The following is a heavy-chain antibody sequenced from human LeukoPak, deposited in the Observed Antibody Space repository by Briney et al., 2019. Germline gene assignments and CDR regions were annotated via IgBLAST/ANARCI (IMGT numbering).Heavy chain of an antibody. V-gene: IGHV1-3*01. J-gene: IGHJ4*02. CDR1: GYIFISYA. D-gene: IGHD2-2*01. Sequence: ASVKVSCKASGYIFISYAMHWVRQAPGQRREWMGWINAGNGNTKYSQKFQGRVTITRDTSASPAYMELSSLRSEDTAVYCCARSIVVVPAPLDYWGQEPLVTVSS. CDR3: ARSIVVVPAPLDY. CDR2: INAGNGNT.